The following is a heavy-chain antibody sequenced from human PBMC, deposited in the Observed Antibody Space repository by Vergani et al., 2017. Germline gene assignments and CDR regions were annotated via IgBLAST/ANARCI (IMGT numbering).Heavy chain of an antibody. CDR2: IDPSDSYT. CDR1: GYSFTSYW. Sequence: EVQLVQSGAEVNKPGESLRISCKGSGYSFTSYWISWVRQMPGKGLEWMGRIDPSDSYTNYSPSFQGHVTISADKSISTAYLQWSSLKASDTAMYYCVTVTKDYYGMDVWGQGTTVTVSS. V-gene: IGHV5-10-1*01. J-gene: IGHJ6*02. D-gene: IGHD4-17*01. CDR3: VTVTKDYYGMDV.